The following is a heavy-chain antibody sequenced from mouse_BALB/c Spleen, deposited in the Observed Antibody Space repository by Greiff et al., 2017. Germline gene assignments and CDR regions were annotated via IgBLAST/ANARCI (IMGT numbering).Heavy chain of an antibody. J-gene: IGHJ4*01. CDR3: VRRAYCYGSSSMDY. CDR1: GFSLTSYD. V-gene: IGHV2-9-2*01. Sequence: VHLVESGPGLVAPSQSLSITCTVSGFSLTSYDISWIRQPPGKGLEWLGVIWTGGGTNYNSAFMSRLSISKDNSKSQVFLKMNSLQTDDTAIYYCVRRAYCYGSSSMDYWGQGTSVTVSS. D-gene: IGHD1-1*01. CDR2: IWTGGGT.